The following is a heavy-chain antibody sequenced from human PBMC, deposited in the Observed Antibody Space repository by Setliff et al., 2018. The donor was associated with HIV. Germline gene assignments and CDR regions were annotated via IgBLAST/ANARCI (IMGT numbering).Heavy chain of an antibody. V-gene: IGHV3-33*08. J-gene: IGHJ5*02. CDR1: RITVSIYC. D-gene: IGHD2-15*01. CDR2: IWYDGSNK. Sequence: PGGSLRLSCAASRITVSIYCMHWVRQAPGKGLEWVAVIWYDGSNKYYADSVKGRFTISRDNSKNTLYLQMNSLRAGDTAVYYCARVNCSGGSCSGEGNWFDPWGQGTLVTVSS. CDR3: ARVNCSGGSCSGEGNWFDP.